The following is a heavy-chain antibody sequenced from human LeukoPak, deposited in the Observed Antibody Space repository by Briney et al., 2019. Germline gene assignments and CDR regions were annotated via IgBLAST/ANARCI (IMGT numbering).Heavy chain of an antibody. CDR2: ISGSGGAT. CDR1: GFTFSSYA. D-gene: IGHD3-22*01. J-gene: IGHJ4*02. Sequence: GGSLRLSCAASGFTFSSYAMSWVRQAPGKGLEWVSAISGSGGATYYADSLKGRFTISRDNSKNTLFLQMNSLRAEDTAVYYCAKARHPYYDSSGYLDYWGQGTLVTVSS. CDR3: AKARHPYYDSSGYLDY. V-gene: IGHV3-23*01.